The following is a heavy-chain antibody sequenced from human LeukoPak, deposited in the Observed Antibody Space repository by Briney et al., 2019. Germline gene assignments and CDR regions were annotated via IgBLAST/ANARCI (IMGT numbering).Heavy chain of an antibody. CDR3: AKDQEWELLRGGAFDI. CDR2: ISSSGSTI. Sequence: GGSLRLSCAASGFTFSSYEMNWVRQAPGKGLEWVSYISSSGSTIYYADSVKGRFTISRDNSKNTLYLQMNSLRAEDTAVYYCAKDQEWELLRGGAFDIWGQGTMVTVSP. CDR1: GFTFSSYE. D-gene: IGHD1-26*01. V-gene: IGHV3-48*03. J-gene: IGHJ3*02.